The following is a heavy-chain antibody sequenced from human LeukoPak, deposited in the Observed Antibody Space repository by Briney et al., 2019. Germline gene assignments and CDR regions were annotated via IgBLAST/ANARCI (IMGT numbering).Heavy chain of an antibody. CDR1: GYSFTEYP. Sequence: GASVKVSCKASGYSFTEYPLHWVRRAPGQSLEWMGWINAAKDDIQYSQKFQDRVSITSDTSASTAYVGLSSLTFEDTAVYYCARGRGSYSLDYWGQGTLVTVSS. D-gene: IGHD1-26*01. CDR2: INAAKDDI. J-gene: IGHJ4*02. CDR3: ARGRGSYSLDY. V-gene: IGHV1-3*01.